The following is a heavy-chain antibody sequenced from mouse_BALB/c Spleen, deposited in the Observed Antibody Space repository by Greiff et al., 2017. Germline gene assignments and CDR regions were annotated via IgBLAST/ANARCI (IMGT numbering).Heavy chain of an antibody. D-gene: IGHD3-3*01. V-gene: IGHV1-5*01. Sequence: EVQLQQSGTVLARPGASVKMSCKASGYTFTSYWMHWVKQRPGQGLEWIGAIYPGNSDTSYNQKFKGKAKLTAVTSTSTAYMELSSLTNEDSAVYYCTREGDRGFYYFDYWGQGTTLTVSS. J-gene: IGHJ2*01. CDR3: TREGDRGFYYFDY. CDR1: GYTFTSYW. CDR2: IYPGNSDT.